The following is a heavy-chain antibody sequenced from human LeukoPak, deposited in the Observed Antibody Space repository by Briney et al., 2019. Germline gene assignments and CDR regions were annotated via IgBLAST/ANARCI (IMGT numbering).Heavy chain of an antibody. V-gene: IGHV3-66*02. CDR2: IYSGGST. Sequence: PGGSLRLSCAASGFTFSSYEMNWVRQAPGKGLEWVSVIYSGGSTYYADSVKGRFTISRDNSKNTLYLQMNSLRAEDTAVYYCARDYRRLEYWGQGTLVTVSS. D-gene: IGHD3-10*01. J-gene: IGHJ4*02. CDR3: ARDYRRLEY. CDR1: GFTFSSYE.